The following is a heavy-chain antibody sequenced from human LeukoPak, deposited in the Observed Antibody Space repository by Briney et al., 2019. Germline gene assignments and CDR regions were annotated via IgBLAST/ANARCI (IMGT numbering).Heavy chain of an antibody. CDR1: GFTFTTFG. CDR3: AKINNNDDY. D-gene: IGHD1/OR15-1a*01. CDR2: ISPDGNLE. J-gene: IGHJ4*02. V-gene: IGHV3-30*18. Sequence: GGSLRLSCAASGFTFTTFGIHWVRQAPGKGLEWVAAISPDGNLEYYTDFVKGRFTISRDNSKNMIYLQMSSLRGEDSALYYCAKINNNDDYWGQGTLVTVSS.